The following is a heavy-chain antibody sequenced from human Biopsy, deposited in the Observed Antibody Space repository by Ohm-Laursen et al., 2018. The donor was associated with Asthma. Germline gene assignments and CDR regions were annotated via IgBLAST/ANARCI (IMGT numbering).Heavy chain of an antibody. D-gene: IGHD6-6*01. Sequence: GSLRLSCAASGFTFSSYWMSWVRQAPGKGLEWVANIKEDGSEKYYVDSVKGRFTISRDNAKNSLYLQMNSLRAEETAVYYCARARESSSWASAFDIWGQGTKVTVSS. CDR2: IKEDGSEK. CDR1: GFTFSSYW. V-gene: IGHV3-7*01. CDR3: ARARESSSWASAFDI. J-gene: IGHJ3*02.